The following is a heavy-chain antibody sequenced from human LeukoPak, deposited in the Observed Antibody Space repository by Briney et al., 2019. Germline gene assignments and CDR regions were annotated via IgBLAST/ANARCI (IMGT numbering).Heavy chain of an antibody. D-gene: IGHD3-10*01. CDR1: GYSFTSYW. CDR3: ASRNYGTYYYGSGSYYNDY. J-gene: IGHJ4*02. V-gene: IGHV5-51*01. CDR2: IYPGDSDT. Sequence: GESLKISCKGSGYSFTSYWIGWVRQMPGKGLEWMGIIYPGDSDTRYSPSFQGQVTISADKSISTAYLQWSSLKASDTAMYYCASRNYGTYYYGSGSYYNDYWGQGTLLTVSS.